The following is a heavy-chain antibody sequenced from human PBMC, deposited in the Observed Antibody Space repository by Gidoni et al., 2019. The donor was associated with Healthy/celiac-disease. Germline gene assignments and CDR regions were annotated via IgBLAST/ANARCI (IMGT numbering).Heavy chain of an antibody. Sequence: EVPLLESGGGLVKLGGPLKPSCSASGFTFSSYSMNWVRQDPGKGLEWVSSISSSSSYIYYADSVKGRFTISRDNAKNSLYLQMNSLRAEDTAVYYCASAWGVTDYWGQGTLVTVSS. CDR2: ISSSSSYI. J-gene: IGHJ4*02. V-gene: IGHV3-21*01. CDR3: ASAWGVTDY. CDR1: GFTFSSYS. D-gene: IGHD3-16*01.